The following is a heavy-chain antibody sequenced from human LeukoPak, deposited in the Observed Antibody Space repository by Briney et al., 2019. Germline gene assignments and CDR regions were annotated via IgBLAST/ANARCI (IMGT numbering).Heavy chain of an antibody. J-gene: IGHJ4*02. D-gene: IGHD3-10*01. Sequence: SGGSLRLSCVVSGITLSNYGMSWVRQAPGKGLEWVSGISERGGSTNYADSVKGRFIISRDTSKNTVYLQMNSLRVEDTAVYFCAKRGIVIRVVIIIGFHKEAYYFDYWGQGILVTVSS. CDR1: GITLSNYG. CDR2: ISERGGST. CDR3: AKRGIVIRVVIIIGFHKEAYYFDY. V-gene: IGHV3-23*01.